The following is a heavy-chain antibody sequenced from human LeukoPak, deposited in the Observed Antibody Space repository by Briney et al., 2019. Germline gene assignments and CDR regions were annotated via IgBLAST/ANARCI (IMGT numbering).Heavy chain of an antibody. CDR2: IYYSGTT. CDR3: SRGPPLDY. J-gene: IGHJ4*02. V-gene: IGHV4-59*01. CDR1: GGSISSYY. Sequence: PSETLSLTCTVSGGSISSYYWSWIRQPPGKGLEWIGYIYYSGTTNYNPSLKSRVTISVDTSKNQFSLKLNSVTAADTAVYYCSRGPPLDYWGQGTLVTVSS.